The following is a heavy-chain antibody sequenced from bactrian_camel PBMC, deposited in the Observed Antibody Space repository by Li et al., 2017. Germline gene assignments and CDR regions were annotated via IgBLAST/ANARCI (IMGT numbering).Heavy chain of an antibody. Sequence: QVQLVESGGGSVQAGGSLRLACAASDDVTKYYMAWFRQAPGEEREGVASMSSDGRTPYADSVKGRFTISQDSARNTVYLQMNNLQPEDTATYYYAEGRGSRGEHCYSLNYWGQGTQVTVS. CDR2: MSSDGRT. J-gene: IGHJ4*01. CDR3: AEGRGSRGEHCYSLNY. CDR1: DDVTKYY. V-gene: IGHV3S53*01. D-gene: IGHD6*01.